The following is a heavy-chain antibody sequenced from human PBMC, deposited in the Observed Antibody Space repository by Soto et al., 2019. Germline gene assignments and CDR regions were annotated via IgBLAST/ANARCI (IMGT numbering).Heavy chain of an antibody. V-gene: IGHV1-2*02. Sequence: GXSVKVSCKASGYTFTCYYMHWVRQAPGQGLEWMGWINPNSGGTNYAQKFQGRVTMTRDTSISTAYMELSRLRSDDTAVYYCARDLSSGSGWSFFDYRGQGTLVTVSS. J-gene: IGHJ4*02. D-gene: IGHD6-19*01. CDR2: INPNSGGT. CDR1: GYTFTCYY. CDR3: ARDLSSGSGWSFFDY.